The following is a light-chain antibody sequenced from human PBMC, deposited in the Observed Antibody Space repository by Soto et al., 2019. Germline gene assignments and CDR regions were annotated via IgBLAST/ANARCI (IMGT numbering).Light chain of an antibody. CDR3: QQGNSLPFT. Sequence: DIQMTQSPSSVSASVGDRVTITCRASQGIRSWLAWYQQKPGKAPKLLIYGTSSLQSGVPPRFSGSGSGTEFTLTISSLQPEDFATYYCQQGNSLPFTFGPGTKVGIK. V-gene: IGKV1-12*02. CDR1: QGIRSW. J-gene: IGKJ3*01. CDR2: GTS.